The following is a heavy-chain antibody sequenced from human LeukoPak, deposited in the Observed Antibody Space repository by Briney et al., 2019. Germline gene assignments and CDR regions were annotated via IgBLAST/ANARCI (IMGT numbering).Heavy chain of an antibody. Sequence: ASVKVSCKASGGTFSSYAISWVRQAPGQGLEWMGGIIPIFGTANCAQKFQGRVTITADESTSTAYMELSSLRSEDTAVYYCARASRSFVWATFDYWGQGTLVTVSS. CDR1: GGTFSSYA. J-gene: IGHJ4*02. D-gene: IGHD1-26*01. CDR2: IIPIFGTA. CDR3: ARASRSFVWATFDY. V-gene: IGHV1-69*13.